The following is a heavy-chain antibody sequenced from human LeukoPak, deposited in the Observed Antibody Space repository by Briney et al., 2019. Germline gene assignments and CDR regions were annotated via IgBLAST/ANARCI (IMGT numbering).Heavy chain of an antibody. D-gene: IGHD3-22*01. V-gene: IGHV3-23*01. Sequence: GGSLRLSCAASGFTFTSYAMNWVRQAPGKGLEWVSGISGSGGSTYYADSVKGRFTISRDNSKNTLYLQMNSLRAEDTAVYYCAKGGSYYYDTSGYFGYWGQGTLVTVSS. CDR2: ISGSGGST. CDR3: AKGGSYYYDTSGYFGY. CDR1: GFTFTSYA. J-gene: IGHJ4*02.